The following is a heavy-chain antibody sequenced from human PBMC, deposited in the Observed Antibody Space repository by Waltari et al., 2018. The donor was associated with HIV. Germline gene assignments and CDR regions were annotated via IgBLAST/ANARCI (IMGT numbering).Heavy chain of an antibody. J-gene: IGHJ6*02. V-gene: IGHV1-18*01. CDR2: ISAYNGNT. D-gene: IGHD2-2*02. CDR3: ARDLGYCSSTSCYTYYYYYYGMDV. CDR1: GYTFTSYG. Sequence: QVQLVQSGAEVKKPGASVKVSCKASGYTFTSYGISWVRQAPGQGLEWMGWISAYNGNTNYAQQLQGRVTMTTDTSTSTGYIELRSLRSDDTAVYYCARDLGYCSSTSCYTYYYYYYGMDVWGQGTTVTVSS.